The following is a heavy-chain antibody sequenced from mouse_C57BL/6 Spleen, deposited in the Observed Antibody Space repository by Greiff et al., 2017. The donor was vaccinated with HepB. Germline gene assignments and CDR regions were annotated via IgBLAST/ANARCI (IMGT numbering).Heavy chain of an antibody. V-gene: IGHV2-9*01. Sequence: VKLVESGPGLVAPSQRLSITCTVSGFSLTSYGVDWVRQPPGKGLEWLGVIWGCGSTNYTSALMSRLSISKDNSKRQFFLKMNSLQTDDTAMYYCAKRDRYAMDYWGQGTSVTVSS. CDR1: GFSLTSYG. J-gene: IGHJ4*01. D-gene: IGHD3-3*01. CDR3: AKRDRYAMDY. CDR2: IWGCGST.